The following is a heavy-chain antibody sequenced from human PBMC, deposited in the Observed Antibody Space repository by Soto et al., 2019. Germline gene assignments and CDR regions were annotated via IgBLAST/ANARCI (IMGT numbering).Heavy chain of an antibody. CDR2: IYPGDSDT. V-gene: IGHV5-51*01. Sequence: GESLKISCKGSGYSFTSYWIGWVRQMPGKGLEWMGIIYPGDSDTRYSPSFQGQVTISADKSISTAYLQWSSLKASDTAMYYCARRVGYCSSTSCYDYGMDVWGQGTTVTVSS. CDR3: ARRVGYCSSTSCYDYGMDV. J-gene: IGHJ6*02. CDR1: GYSFTSYW. D-gene: IGHD2-2*01.